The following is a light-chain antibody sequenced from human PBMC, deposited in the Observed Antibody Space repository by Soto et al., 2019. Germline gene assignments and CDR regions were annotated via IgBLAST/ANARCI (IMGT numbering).Light chain of an antibody. CDR3: QQSGSSPWT. J-gene: IGKJ1*01. V-gene: IGKV3-20*01. CDR2: GAS. Sequence: ETVLTQSPGTLSLSPGERATLSCRASQTIRSNYLAWYRQTPGQAPRLLIYGASNRATGIADRFSGSGSGTDFTLLISRLEPEDFALYYCQQSGSSPWTFGQGTKVEIK. CDR1: QTIRSNY.